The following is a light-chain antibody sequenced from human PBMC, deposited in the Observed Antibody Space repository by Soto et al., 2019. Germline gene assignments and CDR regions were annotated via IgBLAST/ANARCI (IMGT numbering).Light chain of an antibody. Sequence: EIVLTQSPGTLSLSPGERATLSCRASQSVSSSYLAWYQQKPGQAPRLLIYGASSRATGIPDRFSGSGSGTDFTLTIGRLEPEDFAVYYGQQYGSSPFTFGGGTKVEIK. CDR1: QSVSSSY. CDR2: GAS. V-gene: IGKV3-20*01. CDR3: QQYGSSPFT. J-gene: IGKJ4*01.